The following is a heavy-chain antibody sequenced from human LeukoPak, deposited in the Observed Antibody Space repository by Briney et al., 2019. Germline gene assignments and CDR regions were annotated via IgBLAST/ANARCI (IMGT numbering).Heavy chain of an antibody. V-gene: IGHV3-7*01. Sequence: GGSLRLSCVASGFTFSDYWMTWVRQAPGKGLEWVANIKQDGSEKYYVDSVKGRFTISRDNAKNSLYLQMNSLRAEDTAVYYCARDFREQWLGDFYYYYGMDVWGQGTTVTVSS. J-gene: IGHJ6*02. CDR3: ARDFREQWLGDFYYYYGMDV. CDR1: GFTFSDYW. CDR2: IKQDGSEK. D-gene: IGHD6-19*01.